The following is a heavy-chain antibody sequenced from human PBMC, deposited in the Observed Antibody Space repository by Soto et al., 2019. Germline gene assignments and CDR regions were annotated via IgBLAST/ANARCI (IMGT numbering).Heavy chain of an antibody. CDR1: GFTFSSYG. Sequence: GGSLRLSCAAPGFTFSSYGMHWVRQAPGKGLEWVAVISYDGSNKYYADSVKGRFTISRDNSKNTLYQQMNSLRAEDTAVYYCAKSAPYSSSSAELNYWGQGTLVTVSS. CDR3: AKSAPYSSSSAELNY. D-gene: IGHD6-6*01. J-gene: IGHJ4*02. V-gene: IGHV3-30*18. CDR2: ISYDGSNK.